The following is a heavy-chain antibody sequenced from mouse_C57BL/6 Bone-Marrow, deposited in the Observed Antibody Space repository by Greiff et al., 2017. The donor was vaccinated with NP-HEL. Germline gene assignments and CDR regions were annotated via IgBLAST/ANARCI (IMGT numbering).Heavy chain of an antibody. J-gene: IGHJ4*01. CDR1: GFNIKDDY. CDR2: IDPENGDT. V-gene: IGHV14-4*01. D-gene: IGHD2-5*01. Sequence: VQLQQSGAELVRPGASVKLSCTASGFNIKDDYMHWVKQRPEQGLEWIGWIDPENGDTEYASKFQGKATITADTSSNPAYLQLSSLTSEDTAVYYCTINYSNYAYAMDYWGQGTSVTVSS. CDR3: TINYSNYAYAMDY.